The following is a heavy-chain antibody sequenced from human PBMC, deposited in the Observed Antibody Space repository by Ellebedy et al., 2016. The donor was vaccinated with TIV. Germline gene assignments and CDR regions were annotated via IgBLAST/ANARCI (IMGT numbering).Heavy chain of an antibody. CDR1: GGSISSSSYY. V-gene: IGHV4-39*01. CDR3: ARSLRYYYDSSGYYGFDY. J-gene: IGHJ4*02. Sequence: SETLSLTXTVSGGSISSSSYYWGWIRQPPGKGLEWIGSIYYSGSTYYNPSLKSRVTISVDTSKNQFSLKLSSVTAADTAVYYCARSLRYYYDSSGYYGFDYWGQGTLVTVSS. CDR2: IYYSGST. D-gene: IGHD3-22*01.